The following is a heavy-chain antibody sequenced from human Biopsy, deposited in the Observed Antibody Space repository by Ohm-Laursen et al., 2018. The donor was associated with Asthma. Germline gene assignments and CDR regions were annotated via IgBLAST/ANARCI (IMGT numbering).Heavy chain of an antibody. Sequence: SVKVSCKASGGTFRTYAFNWVRQAPGQGLEWMGGIIPMYGVPKVAQKFQGRVTITADESTSTAYTEMSSLRSEDTAVYYCARVDAIMISGDFYFYSGFDLWGQGTTVRVSS. V-gene: IGHV1-69*13. CDR3: ARVDAIMISGDFYFYSGFDL. D-gene: IGHD3-16*01. J-gene: IGHJ6*02. CDR1: GGTFRTYA. CDR2: IIPMYGVP.